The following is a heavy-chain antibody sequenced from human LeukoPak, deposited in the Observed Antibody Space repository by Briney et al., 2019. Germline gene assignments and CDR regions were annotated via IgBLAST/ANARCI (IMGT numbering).Heavy chain of an antibody. J-gene: IGHJ4*02. D-gene: IGHD2/OR15-2a*01. Sequence: GGSLRLSCAASGFTISSYWLSCVCQAPGKGLEWVANIKQDGSEKYYVGSVKGRFTISSDNAKNSLYLQMNSLRAEDTAVYYCVRRMRASARFVYWGQGTLVTVSS. CDR2: IKQDGSEK. V-gene: IGHV3-7*04. CDR3: VRRMRASARFVY. CDR1: GFTISSYW.